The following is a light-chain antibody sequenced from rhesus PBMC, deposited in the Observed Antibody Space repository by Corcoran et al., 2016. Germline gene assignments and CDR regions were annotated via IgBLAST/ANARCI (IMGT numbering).Light chain of an antibody. Sequence: ETVMMQSPATLSLSPGERATLSCRASQSVGSTLAWYQQKPGQAPKLLLYYASSRATGIPDRFRGSGSGTEFTLTICSLDPVDVGVYYCRKYNAWPYSFGQGTKVEIK. CDR2: YAS. V-gene: IGKV3-35*02. CDR1: QSVGST. J-gene: IGKJ2*01. CDR3: RKYNAWPYS.